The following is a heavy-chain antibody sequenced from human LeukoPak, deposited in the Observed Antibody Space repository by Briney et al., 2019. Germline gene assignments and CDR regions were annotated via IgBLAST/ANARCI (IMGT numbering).Heavy chain of an antibody. V-gene: IGHV4-59*08. CDR2: IYYSGST. CDR3: ERGRVKMATIFDY. Sequence: SETLSLTCTVSGGSISSYYWSWIRQPPGKGLEWMGYIYYSGSTNYNPSLKSRVTISVGTSKSRFSLKLSCVTAADTAVYYCERGRVKMATIFDYWGQGTLVTVS. J-gene: IGHJ4*02. CDR1: GGSISSYY. D-gene: IGHD5-24*01.